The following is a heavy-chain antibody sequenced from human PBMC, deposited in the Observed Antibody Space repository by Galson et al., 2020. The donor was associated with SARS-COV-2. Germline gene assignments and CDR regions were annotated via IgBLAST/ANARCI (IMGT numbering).Heavy chain of an antibody. CDR2: INPSGGST. CDR1: GYSFTSYY. CDR3: ARDSTDDYVWGSYRRVGGSFDY. V-gene: IGHV1-46*01. Sequence: GESLKISCKGSGYSFTSYYMHWVRQAPGQGLEWMGIINPSGGSTSYAQKFQGRVTMTRDTSTSTVYMELSSLRSEDTAVYYCARDSTDDYVWGSYRRVGGSFDYWGQGTLVTVSS. D-gene: IGHD3-16*02. J-gene: IGHJ4*02.